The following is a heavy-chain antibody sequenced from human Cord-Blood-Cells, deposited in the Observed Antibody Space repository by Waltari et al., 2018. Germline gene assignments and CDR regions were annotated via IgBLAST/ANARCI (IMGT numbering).Heavy chain of an antibody. V-gene: IGHV4-34*01. J-gene: IGHJ3*02. CDR2: INHSGST. Sequence: QWQLQQWGAGRLKPSETLSLTCAVFVGSFSGSYWTRNRSPLGKGLEWIGEINHSGSTNYNPSLKSRVTISVDTSKNQFSLKLSSVTAADTAVYYCARTLYDSSGYYSDAFDIWGQGTMVTVSS. CDR3: ARTLYDSSGYYSDAFDI. D-gene: IGHD3-22*01. CDR1: VGSFSGSY.